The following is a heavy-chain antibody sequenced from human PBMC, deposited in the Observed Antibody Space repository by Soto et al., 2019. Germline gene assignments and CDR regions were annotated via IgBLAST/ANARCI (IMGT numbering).Heavy chain of an antibody. CDR2: ISNDGSNE. Sequence: GGSLRLSCAGSGFTFRWFGMNWVRQAPGKGLEWVARISNDGSNEYYVDSVKGRFTISRDNSKNTLYLQMDSLRAEDTTVYYCAKGEVRGIIPSYFDYWGLGTLVTVSS. CDR3: AKGEVRGIIPSYFDY. D-gene: IGHD3-10*01. CDR1: GFTFRWFG. V-gene: IGHV3-30*18. J-gene: IGHJ4*02.